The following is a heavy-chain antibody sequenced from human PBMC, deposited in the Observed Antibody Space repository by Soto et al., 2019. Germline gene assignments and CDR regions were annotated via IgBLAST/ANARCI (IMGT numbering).Heavy chain of an antibody. D-gene: IGHD3-3*01. Sequence: QITLNESGPPVVRPTETLTLTCRFSGFSLTTSGVGVGWIRQSPGKAPEWLALIYWDDDKRYSASLKSRLTITKDTSKNQVVVTVSDLDPTDTATYYCAHRVLRTVFGLVTTTAIYFAFWGQGTPVAVSS. J-gene: IGHJ4*02. CDR1: GFSLTTSGVG. V-gene: IGHV2-5*02. CDR3: AHRVLRTVFGLVTTTAIYFAF. CDR2: IYWDDDK.